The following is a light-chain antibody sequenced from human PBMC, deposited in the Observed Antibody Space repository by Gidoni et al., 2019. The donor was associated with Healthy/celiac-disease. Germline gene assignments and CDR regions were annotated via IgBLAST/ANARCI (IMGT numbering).Light chain of an antibody. CDR1: SSNIGSNT. Sequence: QSVLTQPPSASGTPGQRVPISCSGSSSNIGSNTVNWYQQLPGTAPKLLIYSNNQRPPGVPDRFSGSKSGTSASLAISGLQSEDEADYYCAAWDDSLNGYVFGTGTKVTVL. CDR3: AAWDDSLNGYV. CDR2: SNN. V-gene: IGLV1-44*01. J-gene: IGLJ1*01.